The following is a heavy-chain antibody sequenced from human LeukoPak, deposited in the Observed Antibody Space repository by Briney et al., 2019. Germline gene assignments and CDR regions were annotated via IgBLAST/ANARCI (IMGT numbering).Heavy chain of an antibody. V-gene: IGHV3-7*01. CDR2: IKQDGSEK. J-gene: IGHJ4*02. CDR1: GFTFSNYW. D-gene: IGHD6-13*01. Sequence: GGSLRLSCAASGFTFSNYWMNWVRQAPGKGLEWVANIKQDGSEKYYVDSVEGRFTISRDNAKNSLYLQMNSLRAEDTAVYYCARELRYRYGRWCDYWGQGTLVTVSS. CDR3: ARELRYRYGRWCDY.